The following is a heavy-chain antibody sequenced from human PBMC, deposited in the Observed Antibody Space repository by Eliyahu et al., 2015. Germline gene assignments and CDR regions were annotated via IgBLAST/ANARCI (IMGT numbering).Heavy chain of an antibody. CDR2: ISSSSSTI. CDR3: ASGWAVTPAY. V-gene: IGHV3-48*01. D-gene: IGHD4-17*01. J-gene: IGHJ4*02. CDR1: GFTFSSYS. Sequence: EVQLVEPGGGLVQPGGSLRLSCAASGFTFSSYSMNWVRQAPGKGLEWVSYISSSSSTIYYADSVKGRFTISRDNAKNSLYLQMNSLRAEDTAVYYCASGWAVTPAYWGQGTLVTVSS.